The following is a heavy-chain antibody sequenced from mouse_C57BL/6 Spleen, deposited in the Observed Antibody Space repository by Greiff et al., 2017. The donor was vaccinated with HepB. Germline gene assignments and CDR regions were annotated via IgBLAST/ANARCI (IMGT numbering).Heavy chain of an antibody. Sequence: QVQLQQPGAELVKPGASVKMSCKASGYTFTSYWITWVKQRPGQGLEWIGDIYPGSGSTNYNEKFKSKATLTVDTSSSTAYMQLSSLTSEDSAVYYCAKGGDYYGSRRDYAMDYWGQGTSVTVSS. D-gene: IGHD1-1*01. CDR1: GYTFTSYW. CDR2: IYPGSGST. CDR3: AKGGDYYGSRRDYAMDY. J-gene: IGHJ4*01. V-gene: IGHV1-55*01.